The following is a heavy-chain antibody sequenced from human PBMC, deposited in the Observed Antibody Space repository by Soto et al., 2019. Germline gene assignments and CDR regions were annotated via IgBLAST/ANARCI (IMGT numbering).Heavy chain of an antibody. V-gene: IGHV4-61*01. J-gene: IGHJ4*02. CDR3: ARERTGDPTFFDY. CDR2: IYYSGST. CDR1: GGSVSSGSYY. Sequence: SETLSLTCTVSGGSVSSGSYYWSWIRQPPGKGLEWIGYIYYSGSTTYNPSLKSRVTIAVDTSKNQFSLKLSSVTAADTAVYYCARERTGDPTFFDYWGQGTLVTVPQ. D-gene: IGHD1-1*01.